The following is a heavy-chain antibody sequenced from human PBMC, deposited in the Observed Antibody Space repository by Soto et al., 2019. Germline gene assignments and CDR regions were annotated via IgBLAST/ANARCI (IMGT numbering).Heavy chain of an antibody. V-gene: IGHV1-18*04. CDR2: ISAYNDNT. Sequence: ASVKVSCKASGYTFASYGISWVRQAPGQGLEWMGWISAYNDNTNYAQKFHGRVTLTTDTSTSTAYMELGSLRSDDTAVYYGARDLPYYALSTGLSPVDHWGQGTLGTVSS. J-gene: IGHJ4*02. D-gene: IGHD3-9*01. CDR1: GYTFASYG. CDR3: ARDLPYYALSTGLSPVDH.